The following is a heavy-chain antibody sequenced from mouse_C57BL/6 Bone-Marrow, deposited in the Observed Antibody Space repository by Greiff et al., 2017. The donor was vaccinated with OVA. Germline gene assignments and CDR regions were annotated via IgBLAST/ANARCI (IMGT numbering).Heavy chain of an antibody. Sequence: VQLQQSGAELARPGASVKLSCKASGYTFTSYGISWVKQRTGQGLEWIGEIYPRSGNTYYTEKFKGKATLTADKSSSTAYMELRSLTSEDSAVYFCARKRGGEGAMDDWGQGTSVTVSS. J-gene: IGHJ4*01. CDR3: ARKRGGEGAMDD. V-gene: IGHV1-81*01. CDR1: GYTFTSYG. CDR2: IYPRSGNT.